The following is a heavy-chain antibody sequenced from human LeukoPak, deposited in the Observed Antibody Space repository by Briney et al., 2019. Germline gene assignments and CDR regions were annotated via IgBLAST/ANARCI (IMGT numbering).Heavy chain of an antibody. J-gene: IGHJ5*02. V-gene: IGHV3-30*03. CDR3: ARGGMAIFYPGTNWFDP. CDR2: ISYDGSNK. Sequence: GGSLRLSCAASGFTFSSYGMHWVRQAPGKGLEWVAVISYDGSNKYYADSVKGRFTISRDNAKNSLYLQMNSLRAEDTAVYYCARGGMAIFYPGTNWFDPWGQGTLVTVSS. D-gene: IGHD3-3*01. CDR1: GFTFSSYG.